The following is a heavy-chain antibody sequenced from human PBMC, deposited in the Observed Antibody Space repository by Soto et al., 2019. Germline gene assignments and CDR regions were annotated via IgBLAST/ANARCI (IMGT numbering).Heavy chain of an antibody. CDR1: GGTFSSYA. CDR3: ARDSDTATDHYYYGMDV. V-gene: IGHV1-69*12. D-gene: IGHD5-18*01. CDR2: IIPIFGTA. Sequence: QVQLVQSGAEVKKPGSSVKVSCKASGGTFSSYAISWVRQAPGQGLEWMGGIIPIFGTANYAQKFQGRVTITADESTRTAYMELSSLRSEDTAVYYCARDSDTATDHYYYGMDVWGQGTTVTVSS. J-gene: IGHJ6*02.